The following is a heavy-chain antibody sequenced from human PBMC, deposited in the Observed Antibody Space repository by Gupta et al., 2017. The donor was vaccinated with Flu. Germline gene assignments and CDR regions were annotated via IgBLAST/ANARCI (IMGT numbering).Heavy chain of an antibody. D-gene: IGHD4-17*01. Sequence: QVQLQQWGAGLLKPSETLSLTCAVYGGSFSGYYWSWIRQPPGKGLEWIGEINHSGSTNYNPSLKSRVTISVDTSKNQFSLKLSSVTAADTAVYYCARAPSYGDYPIDYWGQGTLVTVSS. CDR3: ARAPSYGDYPIDY. V-gene: IGHV4-34*01. CDR2: INHSGST. CDR1: GGSFSGYY. J-gene: IGHJ4*02.